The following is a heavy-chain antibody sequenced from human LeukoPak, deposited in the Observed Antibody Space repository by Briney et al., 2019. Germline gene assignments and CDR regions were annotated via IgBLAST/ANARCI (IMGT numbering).Heavy chain of an antibody. V-gene: IGHV1-2*02. Sequence: ASVKVSCKASGYTLTSHDINWVRQATGQGLEWMGWISANSGGTNYAQKFQGRVTMTRDTSISTAYMELSRLRSDDTAVYYCARVCLPGDYYYGMDVWGQGTTVTVSS. CDR1: GYTLTSHD. CDR3: ARVCLPGDYYYGMDV. D-gene: IGHD3-10*01. J-gene: IGHJ6*02. CDR2: ISANSGGT.